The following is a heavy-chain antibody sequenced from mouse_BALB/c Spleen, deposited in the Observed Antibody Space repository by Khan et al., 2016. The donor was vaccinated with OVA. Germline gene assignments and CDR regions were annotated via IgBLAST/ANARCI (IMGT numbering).Heavy chain of an antibody. CDR1: GYTFTSYY. Sequence: QVQLKESGAELVKPGASVKLSCKASGYTFTSYYMHWVKQRPGQGLEWIGEINPSNGGTNVNEKFKSKATLTVDKSSSTAYMEVSSLTSEDSEVYYCTREWYGSPYANWGQGTMVTVSA. D-gene: IGHD1-1*01. CDR3: TREWYGSPYAN. V-gene: IGHV1S81*02. J-gene: IGHJ3*01. CDR2: INPSNGGT.